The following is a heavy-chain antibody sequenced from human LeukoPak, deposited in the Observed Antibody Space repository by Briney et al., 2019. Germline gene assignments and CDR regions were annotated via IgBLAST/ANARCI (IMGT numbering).Heavy chain of an antibody. CDR3: ARTSTNRWPDRFDP. V-gene: IGHV5-51*01. D-gene: IGHD1-14*01. CDR2: IFSGDSDT. Sequence: GESLKISCKASGDSFTRNWIGWVRQMPGKGLEWMGIIFSGDSDTRHSPSFRGQVTISVDKSINTAYLQWTSLKASDTAKYFCARTSTNRWPDRFDPWGQGTLVTVSS. J-gene: IGHJ5*02. CDR1: GDSFTRNW.